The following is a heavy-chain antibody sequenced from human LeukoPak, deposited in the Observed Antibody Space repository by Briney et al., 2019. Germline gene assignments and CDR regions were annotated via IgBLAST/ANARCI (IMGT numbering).Heavy chain of an antibody. CDR3: ARVCGTNCYTGDDYYQYMDV. D-gene: IGHD2-2*02. CDR1: GGTFSSYA. J-gene: IGHJ6*03. V-gene: IGHV1-69*05. CDR2: IIPIFGTA. Sequence: SVKVSCKASGGTFSSYAISWVRQAPGQGLEWMGGIIPIFGTANYAQKFQGRVTITTDESTSTAYMELSSLRSEDTAVYYCARVCGTNCYTGDDYYQYMDVWGKGTTVTVSS.